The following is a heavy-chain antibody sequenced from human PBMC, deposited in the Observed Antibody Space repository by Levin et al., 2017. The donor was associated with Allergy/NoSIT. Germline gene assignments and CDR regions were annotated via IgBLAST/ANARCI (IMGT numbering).Heavy chain of an antibody. D-gene: IGHD3-10*01. J-gene: IGHJ4*02. Sequence: PSETLSLTCAVSGGSISSGGYSWSWIRQPPGKGLEWIGYIYHSGSTYYNPSLKSRVTISVDRSKNQFSLKLSSVTAADTAVYYCARSLLWGETDSHVFDYWGQGTLVTVSS. CDR2: IYHSGST. V-gene: IGHV4-30-2*01. CDR3: ARSLLWGETDSHVFDY. CDR1: GGSISSGGYS.